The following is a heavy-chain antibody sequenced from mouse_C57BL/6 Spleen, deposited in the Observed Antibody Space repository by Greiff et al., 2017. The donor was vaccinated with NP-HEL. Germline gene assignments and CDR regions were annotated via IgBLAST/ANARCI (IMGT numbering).Heavy chain of an antibody. V-gene: IGHV1-81*01. CDR2: IYPRSGNN. J-gene: IGHJ3*01. CDR3: ARRGWGLAWFAY. Sequence: QVQLQQSGAELARPGASVKLSCKASGYTFTSYGISWVKQRTGQGLEWIGEIYPRSGNNYYNEKFKGKATLTADKSSSTAYMVLRSLTSEDSAVYFCARRGWGLAWFAYWGQGTLVTVSA. D-gene: IGHD3-3*01. CDR1: GYTFTSYG.